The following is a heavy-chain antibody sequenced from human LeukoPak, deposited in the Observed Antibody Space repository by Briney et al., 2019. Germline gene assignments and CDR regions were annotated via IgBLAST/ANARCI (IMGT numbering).Heavy chain of an antibody. CDR3: ARAHVTMIDF. CDR2: ISYDGSDK. Sequence: GGSLRLSCAASGFTFRSYAIHWVRQAPGKGLEWVAVISYDGSDKYYADSVKGRFTISRDNSKNTLYLQMNSLRTEDTAVYYCARAHVTMIDFWGQGTLVTVSS. CDR1: GFTFRSYA. V-gene: IGHV3-30*01. D-gene: IGHD3-22*01. J-gene: IGHJ4*02.